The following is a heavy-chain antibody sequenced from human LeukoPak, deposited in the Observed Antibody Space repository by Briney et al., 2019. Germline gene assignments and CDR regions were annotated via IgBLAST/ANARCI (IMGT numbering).Heavy chain of an antibody. V-gene: IGHV3-21*01. D-gene: IGHD2-2*01. CDR1: GFIFSASS. CDR3: ARGFVPAAFDL. CDR2: IKGDSSHI. J-gene: IGHJ5*02. Sequence: GGSLRLSCAASGFIFSASSSNWVRQAPGMGLEWLSSIKGDSSHISYAESVKGRFTISRDNTKNALFLQMNTLRAEDTAIYYCARGFVPAAFDLWGLGTLVIVSS.